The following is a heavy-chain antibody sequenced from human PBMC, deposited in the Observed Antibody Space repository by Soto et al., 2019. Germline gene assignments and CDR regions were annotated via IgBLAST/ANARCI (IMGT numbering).Heavy chain of an antibody. Sequence: ASVKVSCKASGYTFTGYYMHWVRQAPGQGLEWMGWINPNSGGTNYAQKFQGWVTMTRDTSISTAYMELSRLRSDDTAVYYCARDLSYYGSGSYSQEDHYFDYWGQGTLVTVSS. CDR3: ARDLSYYGSGSYSQEDHYFDY. V-gene: IGHV1-2*04. J-gene: IGHJ4*02. CDR1: GYTFTGYY. CDR2: INPNSGGT. D-gene: IGHD3-10*01.